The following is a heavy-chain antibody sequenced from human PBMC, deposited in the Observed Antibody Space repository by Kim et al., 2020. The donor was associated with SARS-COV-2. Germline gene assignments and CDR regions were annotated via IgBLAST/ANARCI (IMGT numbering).Heavy chain of an antibody. Sequence: GGSLRLSCAASGFTFSSYGMHWVRQAPGKGLEWVAVISYDGSNKYYADSVKGRFTISRDNSKNTLYLQMNSLRAEDTAVYYCAKDWTPEATDHPDYWGQG. J-gene: IGHJ4*02. CDR3: AKDWTPEATDHPDY. CDR2: ISYDGSNK. D-gene: IGHD1-26*01. CDR1: GFTFSSYG. V-gene: IGHV3-30*18.